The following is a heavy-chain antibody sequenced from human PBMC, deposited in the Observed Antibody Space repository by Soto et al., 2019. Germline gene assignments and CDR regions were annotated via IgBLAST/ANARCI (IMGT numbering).Heavy chain of an antibody. Sequence: ASVKVSCKASGGTFSNYAINWVRQAPGQGLEWMGGIIPIFGTANYAQKFLGRVTTTADESTSTAYMELSSLRSEDTAVYYCASFQTTVTARLAFDYWGQGTLVTVPS. D-gene: IGHD1-1*01. CDR2: IIPIFGTA. J-gene: IGHJ4*02. V-gene: IGHV1-69*13. CDR3: ASFQTTVTARLAFDY. CDR1: GGTFSNYA.